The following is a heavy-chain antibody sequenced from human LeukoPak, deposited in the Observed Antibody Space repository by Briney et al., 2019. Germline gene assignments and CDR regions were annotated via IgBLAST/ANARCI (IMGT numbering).Heavy chain of an antibody. D-gene: IGHD2-8*01. CDR1: GGTFSSYA. J-gene: IGHJ5*02. CDR2: NIPIFGIA. Sequence: ASVKVSCKASGGTFSSYAISWVRQAPGQGLEWMGRNIPIFGIANYAQKFQGRVTITADKSTSTAYMELSSLRSEDTAVYYCARERGPDIVLMVYANWFDPWGQGTLVTVSS. CDR3: ARERGPDIVLMVYANWFDP. V-gene: IGHV1-69*04.